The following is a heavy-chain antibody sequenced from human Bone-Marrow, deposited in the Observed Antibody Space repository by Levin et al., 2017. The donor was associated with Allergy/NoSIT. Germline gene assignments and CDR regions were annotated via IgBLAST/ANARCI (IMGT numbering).Heavy chain of an antibody. CDR2: IWYDGSNK. Sequence: SCAASGFTFSSYGMHWVRQAPGKGLEWVAVIWYDGSNKYYADSVKGRFTISRDNSKNTLYLQMNSLRAEDTAVYYCARDQVVLVPAATYFDYWGQGTLVTVSS. J-gene: IGHJ4*02. D-gene: IGHD2-2*01. CDR3: ARDQVVLVPAATYFDY. CDR1: GFTFSSYG. V-gene: IGHV3-33*01.